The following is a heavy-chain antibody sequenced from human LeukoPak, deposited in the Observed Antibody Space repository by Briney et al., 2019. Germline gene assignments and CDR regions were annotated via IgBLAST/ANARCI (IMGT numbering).Heavy chain of an antibody. J-gene: IGHJ3*02. CDR3: AREGTARDAFDI. Sequence: GGSLRLSCAASGFTFSSYSMNWVRQAPGKGLEWVSYISRSSSTISYADSVKGRFTISRDNAKNSLYLQMTSLRGEDTAMYYCAREGTARDAFDIWGQGTMVTVSS. D-gene: IGHD2-21*02. V-gene: IGHV3-48*01. CDR2: ISRSSSTI. CDR1: GFTFSSYS.